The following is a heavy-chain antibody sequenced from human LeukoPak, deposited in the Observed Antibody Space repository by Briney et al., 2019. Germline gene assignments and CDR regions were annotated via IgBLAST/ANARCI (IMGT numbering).Heavy chain of an antibody. CDR1: GFTFGTYA. D-gene: IGHD3-3*01. CDR3: TKEGDDFWSGYSPYYFEY. V-gene: IGHV3-23*01. J-gene: IGHJ4*02. CDR2: ISGSGGST. Sequence: GGSLRLSCAASGFTFGTYAMSWVRQAPGKGLEWVSTISGSGGSTYYADSVKGRFTISRGNSKNTLYLQMNSLRVEDTAVYYCTKEGDDFWSGYSPYYFEYWGQGTLVTVSS.